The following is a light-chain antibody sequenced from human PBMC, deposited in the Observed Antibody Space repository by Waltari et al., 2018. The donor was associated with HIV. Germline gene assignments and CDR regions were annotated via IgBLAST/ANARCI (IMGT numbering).Light chain of an antibody. J-gene: IGLJ3*02. CDR3: SSYKNSTTLWV. V-gene: IGLV2-14*03. CDR2: DVS. CDR1: SSDVGDYKS. Sequence: QSALTQPASVSGSPGQSITISCTGTSSDVGDYKSVSWYQQHPGKVPKLMIYDVSNRTSGVSNRFSGSKSGNTASLTISGLQAEDEVDYYCSSYKNSTTLWVFGGGTKLTVL.